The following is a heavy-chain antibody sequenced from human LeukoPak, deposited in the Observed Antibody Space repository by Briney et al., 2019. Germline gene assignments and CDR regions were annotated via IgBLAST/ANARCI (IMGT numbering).Heavy chain of an antibody. CDR2: IWYDGSNK. D-gene: IGHD1-26*01. Sequence: GRSLRLSCAASGCTFSGYGMHWVRQAPGKGLEWVAVIWYDGSNKYYADSVKGRFTISRDNSKNTLYLQMNSLRAEDTAVYYCARVLVGATGGMDVWGQGITVTVSS. J-gene: IGHJ6*02. V-gene: IGHV3-33*01. CDR1: GCTFSGYG. CDR3: ARVLVGATGGMDV.